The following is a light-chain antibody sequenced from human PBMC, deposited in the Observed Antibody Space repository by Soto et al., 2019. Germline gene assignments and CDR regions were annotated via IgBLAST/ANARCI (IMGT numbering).Light chain of an antibody. Sequence: DVQLTQSPSSQSATVGDRVTITCRASQNINTFLNWYQQKPGKAPKRLIYAASNLQSGVPSRFSGSGSGTDFTLTISSLQPEDFAAYYCQQSHTTPLYSFGQGTKLEIK. V-gene: IGKV1-39*01. CDR1: QNINTF. CDR3: QQSHTTPLYS. CDR2: AAS. J-gene: IGKJ2*01.